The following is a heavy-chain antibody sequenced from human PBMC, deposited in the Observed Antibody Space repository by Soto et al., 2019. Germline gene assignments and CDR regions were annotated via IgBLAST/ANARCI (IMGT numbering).Heavy chain of an antibody. D-gene: IGHD3-10*01. CDR1: GGSFSGYY. CDR3: ARGKITGLFDY. J-gene: IGHJ4*02. Sequence: SETLSLTCAVYGGSFSGYYWTWIRQPPGTGLEWIGEINHSGSTNYNPSLKSRVTISVDTSKNQFSLKLTSVTAADTAVYYWARGKITGLFDYWGQGTLVTVSS. CDR2: INHSGST. V-gene: IGHV4-34*01.